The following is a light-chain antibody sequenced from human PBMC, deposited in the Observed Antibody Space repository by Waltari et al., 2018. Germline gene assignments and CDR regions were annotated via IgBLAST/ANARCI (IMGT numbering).Light chain of an antibody. V-gene: IGKV1-39*01. Sequence: DIQMTQSPSPLSTSVGDRVTITCRASQSISSYLNWYQQKPGKAPKLLIYAASSLQSGVPSRFSGSGSGTDFTLTISSLQREDFVTYYCQQSYSTPRTFGQGTRLEIK. CDR3: QQSYSTPRT. CDR1: QSISSY. J-gene: IGKJ2*01. CDR2: AAS.